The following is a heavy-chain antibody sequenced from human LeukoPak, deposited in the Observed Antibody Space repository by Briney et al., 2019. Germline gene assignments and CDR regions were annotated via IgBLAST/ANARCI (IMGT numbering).Heavy chain of an antibody. CDR1: GGSFSGYY. V-gene: IGHV4-34*01. CDR3: ARGGAVDHFWSGYPRTDENYFDY. Sequence: SETLSLTCAVYGGSFSGYYWSWIRQPPGKGLEWIGEINHSGSTNYNPSLKSRVTISVDTSKNQFSLKLSSVTAADTAVYYCARGGAVDHFWSGYPRTDENYFDYWGQGTLVTVSS. CDR2: INHSGST. D-gene: IGHD3-3*01. J-gene: IGHJ4*02.